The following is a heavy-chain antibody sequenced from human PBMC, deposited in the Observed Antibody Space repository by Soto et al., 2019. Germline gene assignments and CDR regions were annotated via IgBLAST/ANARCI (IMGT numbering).Heavy chain of an antibody. V-gene: IGHV2-5*02. Sequence: QITLKESGPTLVKPTQTLTLTCTFSGFLLGTSRAGVAWIRQPPGKALEWLALIYWDDVKRSRPTLKSSLTITKDTSKNQVVLTMTNMDPVDTGTYYCAHRRSIAAAGTGALDIWVEGTMVTVSS. CDR2: IYWDDVK. CDR1: GFLLGTSRAG. D-gene: IGHD6-13*01. J-gene: IGHJ3*02. CDR3: AHRRSIAAAGTGALDI.